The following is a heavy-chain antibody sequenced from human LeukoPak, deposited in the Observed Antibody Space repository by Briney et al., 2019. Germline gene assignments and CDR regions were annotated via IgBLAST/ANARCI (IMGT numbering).Heavy chain of an antibody. V-gene: IGHV1-18*01. CDR3: ARDKYGSEGDY. Sequence: ASVTVSCKASGYTFTSYGISWVRQAPGQGLEWMGWISAYNGNTNYAQKLQGRVAMTTDTSSSTAFMELRSLRSDDTAVYYCARDKYGSEGDYWGQGTLVTVSS. J-gene: IGHJ4*02. CDR2: ISAYNGNT. D-gene: IGHD3-10*01. CDR1: GYTFTSYG.